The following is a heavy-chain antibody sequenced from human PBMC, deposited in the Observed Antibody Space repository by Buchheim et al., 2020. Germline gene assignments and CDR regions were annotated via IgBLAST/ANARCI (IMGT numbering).Heavy chain of an antibody. Sequence: EVQLVESGGGLVQPGGSLRLSCAASGFTFSSYEMDWVRQAPGKGLEWVSYISSSCSTIYYADSVKGRFTISRDNAKNSLYLQMNSLRAEDTAVYYCARGGRFYYYYYYGMDVWGQGTT. V-gene: IGHV3-48*03. J-gene: IGHJ6*02. CDR2: ISSSCSTI. CDR1: GFTFSSYE. CDR3: ARGGRFYYYYYYGMDV. D-gene: IGHD3-3*01.